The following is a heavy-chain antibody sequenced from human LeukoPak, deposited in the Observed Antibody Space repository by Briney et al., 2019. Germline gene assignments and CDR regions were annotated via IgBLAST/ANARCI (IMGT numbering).Heavy chain of an antibody. V-gene: IGHV3-74*01. D-gene: IGHD3-16*01. J-gene: IGHJ4*02. CDR1: GFTFSSYA. CDR2: INSDGSST. CDR3: ASWGAPGVARTLLDFDY. Sequence: PGGSLRLSCAASGFTFSSYAMSWVRQAPGNGLVWVSRINSDGSSTSYADSVKGRFTISRDNAKNTLYLQMNSLRAEDTAVYYCASWGAPGVARTLLDFDYWGQGTLVTVSS.